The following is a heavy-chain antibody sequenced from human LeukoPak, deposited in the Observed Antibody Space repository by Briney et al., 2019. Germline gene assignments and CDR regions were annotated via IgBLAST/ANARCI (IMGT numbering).Heavy chain of an antibody. D-gene: IGHD3-22*01. CDR1: GYTFTSYD. Sequence: ASLKVSCKASGYTFTSYDINWVRQASGQRREGMGWMNPNSGNTGYAQKFQGRVTMTRNTSISTAYMELSSLRSEDTAVYYCASIGVVVDTDAFDIWGQGTMVTVSS. J-gene: IGHJ3*02. V-gene: IGHV1-8*01. CDR3: ASIGVVVDTDAFDI. CDR2: MNPNSGNT.